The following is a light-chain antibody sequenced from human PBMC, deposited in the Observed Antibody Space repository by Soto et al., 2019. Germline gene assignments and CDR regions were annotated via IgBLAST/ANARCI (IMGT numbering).Light chain of an antibody. CDR2: DVS. V-gene: IGLV2-14*01. CDR3: SSYTSSSLV. Sequence: QSVLTQPASVSGSPGQSITISCTGTSSDVGGYNYVSWYQQHPGKAPKLMFYDVSNRPSGVSNRFSGSKSGNTASLTISGLQAEDEADYYCSSYTSSSLVFGGGTQLTVL. CDR1: SSDVGGYNY. J-gene: IGLJ2*01.